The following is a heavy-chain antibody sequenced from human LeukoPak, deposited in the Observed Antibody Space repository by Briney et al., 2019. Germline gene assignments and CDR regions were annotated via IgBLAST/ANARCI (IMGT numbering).Heavy chain of an antibody. CDR2: ISSSSSYI. Sequence: GGSLRLSCAASGFTFSSYSMNWVRQAPGKGLEWVSSISSSSSYIYYADSVKGRFTISRVNAKNSLYLQMNSLRAEDTAVYYCAREAPYYYDSSPCPFDYWGQGTLVTVSS. D-gene: IGHD3-22*01. V-gene: IGHV3-21*01. CDR3: AREAPYYYDSSPCPFDY. CDR1: GFTFSSYS. J-gene: IGHJ4*02.